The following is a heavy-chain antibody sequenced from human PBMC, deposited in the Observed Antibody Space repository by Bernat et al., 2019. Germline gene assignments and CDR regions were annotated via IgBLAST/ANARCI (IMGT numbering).Heavy chain of an antibody. V-gene: IGHV3-33*01. CDR1: GFTFSSYG. CDR3: ARGGGDYGDYVGYYYYYMDV. CDR2: IWYDGSNK. J-gene: IGHJ6*03. Sequence: QVQLVESGGGVVQPGRSLRLSCAASGFTFSSYGMHWVRQAPGKGLEWVAVIWYDGSNKYYADSVKGRFTISRDNSKNTLYLQMNSRRAEDTAVYYCARGGGDYGDYVGYYYYYMDVWGKGTTVTVSS. D-gene: IGHD4-17*01.